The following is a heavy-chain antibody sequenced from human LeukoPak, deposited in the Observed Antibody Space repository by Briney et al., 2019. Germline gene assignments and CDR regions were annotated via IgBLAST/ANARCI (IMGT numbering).Heavy chain of an antibody. CDR2: IYHSGST. CDR1: GGSISSYY. J-gene: IGHJ4*02. D-gene: IGHD6-13*01. Sequence: SETLSLTCTVSGGSISSYYWSWIRQPPGKGLEWIGYIYHSGSTNHNPSLKSRVTISVDTSKNQFSLKLSSVTAADTAVYYCARHSSSWYVGSVDYWGQGTLVTVSS. CDR3: ARHSSSWYVGSVDY. V-gene: IGHV4-59*08.